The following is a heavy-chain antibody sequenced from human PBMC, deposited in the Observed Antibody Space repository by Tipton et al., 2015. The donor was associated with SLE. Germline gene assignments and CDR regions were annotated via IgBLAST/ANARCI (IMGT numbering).Heavy chain of an antibody. CDR1: GFTVSSNY. CDR2: IYSGGST. V-gene: IGHV3-53*05. Sequence: GSLRLSCAASGFTVSSNYMSWVRQAPGKGLEWVSVIYSGGSTYYADPVKGRFTISRDNSKNTLYLQMNSLRAEDTAVYYCARESTVTTSDYWGQGTLVTVSS. D-gene: IGHD4-17*01. J-gene: IGHJ4*02. CDR3: ARESTVTTSDY.